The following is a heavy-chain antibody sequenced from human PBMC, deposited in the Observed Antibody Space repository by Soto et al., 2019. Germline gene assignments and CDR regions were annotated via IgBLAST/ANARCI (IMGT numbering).Heavy chain of an antibody. V-gene: IGHV4-31*03. Sequence: QVQLQESGPGLVKPSQTLSLTCTVSGGSISSGGYYWSWIRQHPGKGLEWIGYIYYSGSTYYNPSLKRRTTIPGDTSKNQFPLKLSCVTAADTAVYYCARQELDIVVVVAATRGAFDIWGQGTMVTVSS. D-gene: IGHD2-15*01. CDR2: IYYSGST. CDR1: GGSISSGGYY. J-gene: IGHJ3*02. CDR3: ARQELDIVVVVAATRGAFDI.